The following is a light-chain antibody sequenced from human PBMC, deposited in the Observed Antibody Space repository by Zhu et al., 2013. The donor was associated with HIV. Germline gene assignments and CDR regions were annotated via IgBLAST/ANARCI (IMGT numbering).Light chain of an antibody. CDR3: AAWDDSLNGPV. CDR2: GKN. J-gene: IGLJ3*02. Sequence: SSELTQDPAVSVALGQTVRITCQGDSLRTYFATWYQQKPGQAPVRVIFGKNNRPSGIPDRFSGSNSGNTASLTITGAQAEDEADYYCAAWDDSLNGPVFGGGTKLTVL. V-gene: IGLV3-19*02. CDR1: SLRTYF.